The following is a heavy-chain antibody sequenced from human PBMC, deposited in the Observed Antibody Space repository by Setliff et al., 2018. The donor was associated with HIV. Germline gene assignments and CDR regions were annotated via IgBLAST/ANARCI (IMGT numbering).Heavy chain of an antibody. CDR1: GGSFSSYY. Sequence: PSETLSLTCAVYGGSFSSYYWSWIRQPPGKGLEWIGEINHSGSTNYNPSLKSRVTISVDTSKNQFSLKLRSVTAADRAVYYCARQGLTMNRGVPAPILYYFDYWGPGILVTVSS. CDR2: INHSGST. V-gene: IGHV4-34*01. J-gene: IGHJ4*02. CDR3: ARQGLTMNRGVPAPILYYFDY. D-gene: IGHD3-10*01.